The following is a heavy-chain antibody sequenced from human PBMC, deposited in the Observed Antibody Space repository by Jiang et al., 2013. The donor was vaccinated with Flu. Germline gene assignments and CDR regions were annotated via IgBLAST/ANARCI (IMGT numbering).Heavy chain of an antibody. V-gene: IGHV4-59*08. CDR2: IYYSGST. CDR1: GGSISSYY. Sequence: GSGLVKPSETLSLTCTVSGGSISSYYWSWIRQPPGKGLEWIGYIYYSGSTNYNPSLKSRVTISVDTSKNQFSLKLGSVTAADTAVYYCARHDPLGWLVYWGQGTLVTVSS. J-gene: IGHJ4*02. CDR3: ARHDPLGWLVY. D-gene: IGHD3-22*01.